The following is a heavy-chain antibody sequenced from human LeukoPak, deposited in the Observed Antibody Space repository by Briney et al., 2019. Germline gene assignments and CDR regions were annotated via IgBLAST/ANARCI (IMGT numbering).Heavy chain of an antibody. CDR3: ARGGGDYRYYYYYMDV. V-gene: IGHV3-21*01. Sequence: PGGSLRLSCAASGFTFSSYSMNWVRQAPGKGLGWVSSISSSSSYIYYADSVKGRFTISRDNTKNSLYLQMNSLRAEDTALYYCARGGGDYRYYYYYMDVWGKGTTVTVSS. J-gene: IGHJ6*03. D-gene: IGHD4-17*01. CDR2: ISSSSSYI. CDR1: GFTFSSYS.